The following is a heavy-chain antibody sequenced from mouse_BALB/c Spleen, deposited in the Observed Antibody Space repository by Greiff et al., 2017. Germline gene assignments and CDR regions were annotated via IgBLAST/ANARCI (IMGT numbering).Heavy chain of an antibody. Sequence: QVQLQQSGAELMKPGASVKISCKATGYTFSSYWIEWVKQRPGHGLEWIGEILPGSGSTNYNEKFKGKATFTADTSSNTAYMQLSSLTSEDSAVYYCARRDYRYGWYFDVWGAGTTVTVSS. CDR3: ARRDYRYGWYFDV. CDR2: ILPGSGST. V-gene: IGHV1-9*01. CDR1: GYTFSSYW. J-gene: IGHJ1*01. D-gene: IGHD2-14*01.